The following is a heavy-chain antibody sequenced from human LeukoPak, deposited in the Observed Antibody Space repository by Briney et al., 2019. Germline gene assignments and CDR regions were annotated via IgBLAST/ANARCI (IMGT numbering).Heavy chain of an antibody. V-gene: IGHV1-69*13. CDR2: IIPIFGTA. CDR1: GYTFTSYG. CDR3: ARGRTYYNDSSGYRFDY. J-gene: IGHJ4*02. Sequence: SVKVSCKASGYTFTSYGISWVRQAPGQGLEWMGGIIPIFGTANYAQKFQGRVTITADESTSTAYMELSSLRSEDTAVYYCARGRTYYNDSSGYRFDYWGQGTLVTVSS. D-gene: IGHD3-22*01.